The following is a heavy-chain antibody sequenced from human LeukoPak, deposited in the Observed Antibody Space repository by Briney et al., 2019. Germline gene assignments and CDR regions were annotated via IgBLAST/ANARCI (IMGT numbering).Heavy chain of an antibody. CDR3: ARYDNGKDYFDY. Sequence: PGGSLRLSCAASGFTFSNAYMNWVRQAPGKGLEWVSLMYSGGGTSYADSVKGRFTISRDTSKNTLYLQMSSLRAEDTALYYCARYDNGKDYFDYWGQGTLVTVSS. V-gene: IGHV3-53*01. D-gene: IGHD1-1*01. J-gene: IGHJ4*02. CDR1: GFTFSNAY. CDR2: MYSGGGT.